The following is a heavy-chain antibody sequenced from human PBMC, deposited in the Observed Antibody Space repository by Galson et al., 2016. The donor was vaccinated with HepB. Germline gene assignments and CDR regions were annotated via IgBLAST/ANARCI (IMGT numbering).Heavy chain of an antibody. J-gene: IGHJ4*02. Sequence: SLRLSCAASGFTFSSYAMTWVRQAPGKGLEWVSAISGSGGTTYYADSVKGRFTISRDNSKNTVNLQMNSRRAEDTAVYYCAKYRDHSSGYYPLDYWGQGTLVTVSS. CDR1: GFTFSSYA. V-gene: IGHV3-23*01. D-gene: IGHD3-22*01. CDR2: ISGSGGTT. CDR3: AKYRDHSSGYYPLDY.